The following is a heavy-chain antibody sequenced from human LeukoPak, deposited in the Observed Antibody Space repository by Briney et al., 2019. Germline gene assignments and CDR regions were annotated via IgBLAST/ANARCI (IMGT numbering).Heavy chain of an antibody. D-gene: IGHD6-13*01. V-gene: IGHV4-59*01. J-gene: IGHJ1*01. CDR2: IYYSGST. Sequence: SETLSLTCTVSGGSISSYYWSWIRQPPGKGLEWIGYIYYSGSTNYNPSLKSRVTISVDTSKNQFSLKLSSVTAADTAVYYCARGGQQLNADYFQHWGQGTLVTVSS. CDR1: GGSISSYY. CDR3: ARGGQQLNADYFQH.